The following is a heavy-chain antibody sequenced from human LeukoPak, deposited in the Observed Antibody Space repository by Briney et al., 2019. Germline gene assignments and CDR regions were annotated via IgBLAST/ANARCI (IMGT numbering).Heavy chain of an antibody. Sequence: GGSVRLSCAAAGFTVSNYWMSWVRQAPWKGREWGANIKKDGSEKYYVDSVKGRFTISRVNAKRSLYLQMNSLRAEDTAVYYCARDGELGSPADAFDIWGQGTMVTVSS. CDR2: IKKDGSEK. D-gene: IGHD1-26*01. CDR1: GFTVSNYW. V-gene: IGHV3-7*01. J-gene: IGHJ3*02. CDR3: ARDGELGSPADAFDI.